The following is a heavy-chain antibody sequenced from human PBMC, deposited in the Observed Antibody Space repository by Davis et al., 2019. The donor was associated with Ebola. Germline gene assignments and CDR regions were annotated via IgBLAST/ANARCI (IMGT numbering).Heavy chain of an antibody. Sequence: PGGSLRLSCAASGFTFSNYAMTWVRQVPGKGLEWVSVTSANGGSSFYADSVKGRFTVSRDNSRNTLSLQMNSLKTEDTAVYYCTTVGVTLGDGMDVWGKGTTVTVSS. CDR2: TSANGGSS. D-gene: IGHD3-10*01. CDR1: GFTFSNYA. J-gene: IGHJ6*04. CDR3: TTVGVTLGDGMDV. V-gene: IGHV3-23*01.